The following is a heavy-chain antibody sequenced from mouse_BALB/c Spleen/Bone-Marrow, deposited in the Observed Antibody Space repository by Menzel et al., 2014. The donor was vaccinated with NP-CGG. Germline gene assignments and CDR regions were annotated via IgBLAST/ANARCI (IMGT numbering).Heavy chain of an antibody. CDR2: IYPGGDST. Sequence: QVQLQQSGAELVKPGTSVKMSCKASGYTFTTYWMHWVKQRPGQGLEWIGHIYPGGDSTNYNEKFKSKATLTVDTSSSTAYMQLSSLTSEDSAVYYCVRGELLAYWGQGTTLTVSS. J-gene: IGHJ2*01. CDR1: GYTFTTYW. V-gene: IGHV1-55*01. CDR3: VRGELLAY.